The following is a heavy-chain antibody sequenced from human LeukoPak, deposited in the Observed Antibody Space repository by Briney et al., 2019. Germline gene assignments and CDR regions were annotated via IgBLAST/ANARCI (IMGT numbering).Heavy chain of an antibody. D-gene: IGHD2-15*01. CDR1: GGSFSGYY. CDR2: INHRGST. J-gene: IGHJ6*04. V-gene: IGHV4-34*01. CDR3: ARAATGEGCSGGRCYSPVGMDA. Sequence: PSETLSLTCAVYGGSFSGYYWSWIRQPPGKGLEWIGEINHRGSTNYNPSLKCRVTISGDTSKNQFLPKLSSVTAADPAVYYCARAATGEGCSGGRCYSPVGMDAWGKGTPVTVSS.